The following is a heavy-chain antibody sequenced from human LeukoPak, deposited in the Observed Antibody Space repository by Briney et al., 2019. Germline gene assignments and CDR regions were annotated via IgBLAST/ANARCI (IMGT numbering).Heavy chain of an antibody. V-gene: IGHV3-7*01. J-gene: IGHJ4*02. CDR1: RFTFSAYW. CDR3: ARDHEGNLDY. CDR2: IEQDGSEK. Sequence: GGSLRLSCAASRFTFSAYWMAWVRQAPGKGLEWVANIEQDGSEKNYVDSVKGRFTISRDNAKNSLYLQMNSLRAEDTAIYYCARDHEGNLDYWGQGTLVTVSS. D-gene: IGHD2/OR15-2a*01.